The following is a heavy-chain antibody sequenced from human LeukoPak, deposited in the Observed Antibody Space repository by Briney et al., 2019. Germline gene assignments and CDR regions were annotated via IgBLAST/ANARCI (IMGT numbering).Heavy chain of an antibody. D-gene: IGHD2-21*02. J-gene: IGHJ3*02. CDR1: GFTFSSYE. Sequence: GGSLRLSCAASGFTFSSYEMNWVRQAPGKGLEWVSSISSSSSYIYFADSVKGRFTISRYNAKNSLYLQMNSLRAEDTAVYYCARIVVVVTATDAFDIWGQGTMVTVSS. CDR2: ISSSSSYI. V-gene: IGHV3-21*01. CDR3: ARIVVVVTATDAFDI.